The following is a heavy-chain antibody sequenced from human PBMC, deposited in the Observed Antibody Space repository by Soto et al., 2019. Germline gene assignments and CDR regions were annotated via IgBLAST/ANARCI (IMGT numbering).Heavy chain of an antibody. Sequence: SQTLSLTCAISVDSVSSNSAAWNWIRQSPSRGLEWLGRTYYRSKWYNDYAVSVKSRITINPDTSKNQFSLQLNSVTPEDTAVYYCARGFGEPRPEHFDYWGQGTLVTVSS. D-gene: IGHD3-10*01. CDR2: TYYRSKWYN. V-gene: IGHV6-1*01. CDR3: ARGFGEPRPEHFDY. J-gene: IGHJ4*02. CDR1: VDSVSSNSAA.